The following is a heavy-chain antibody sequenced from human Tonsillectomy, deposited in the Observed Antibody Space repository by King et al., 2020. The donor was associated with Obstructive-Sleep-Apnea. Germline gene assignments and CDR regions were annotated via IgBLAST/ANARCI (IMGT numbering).Heavy chain of an antibody. D-gene: IGHD2-15*01. Sequence: VQLVESGGGLVQPGGSLRLSCAASGFTFSTYAMIWVRQAPGKGLEWVSVISGSGGSTYYADSVKGRHTTSRDNSTNTLDMQMNSLRAEDTAVYYCAKDRTYSTGGDAFDIWGQGTMVTVSS. J-gene: IGHJ3*02. CDR3: AKDRTYSTGGDAFDI. V-gene: IGHV3-23*04. CDR1: GFTFSTYA. CDR2: ISGSGGST.